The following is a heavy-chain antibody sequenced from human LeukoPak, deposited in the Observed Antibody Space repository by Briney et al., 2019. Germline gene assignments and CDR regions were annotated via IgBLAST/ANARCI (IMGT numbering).Heavy chain of an antibody. CDR1: GFTFNSYT. CDR2: ISRTGTTI. J-gene: IGHJ4*02. D-gene: IGHD3-9*01. Sequence: QPGGSLRLSCAASGFTFNSYTMNWVRQAPGKGLEWISYISRTGTTIYYADSVKGRFTISRDNSKNTLYLQMNSLRAEDTAVYYCAKGGYDILTGYLDWGQGTLVTVSS. V-gene: IGHV3-48*01. CDR3: AKGGYDILTGYLD.